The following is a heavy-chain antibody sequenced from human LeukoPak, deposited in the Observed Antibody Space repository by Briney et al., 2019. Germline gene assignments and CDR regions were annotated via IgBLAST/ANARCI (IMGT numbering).Heavy chain of an antibody. CDR2: IYYSGST. CDR1: GASISDSDFF. D-gene: IGHD2-21*02. CDR3: ASVVVVTAIYVFQH. J-gene: IGHJ1*01. Sequence: SETLSLTCTVSGASISDSDFFWAWVRQPPGKGLEWIGYIYYSGSTNYNPSLKSRVTISVDTSKNQFSLKLSSVTAADTAVYYCASVVVVTAIYVFQHWGQGTLVTVSS. V-gene: IGHV4-61*05.